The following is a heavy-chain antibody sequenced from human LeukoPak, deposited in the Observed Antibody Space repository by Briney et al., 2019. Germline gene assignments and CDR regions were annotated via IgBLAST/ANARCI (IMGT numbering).Heavy chain of an antibody. J-gene: IGHJ5*02. CDR3: AKINIPPSWPPPLTGYITT. V-gene: IGHV3-23*01. Sequence: ETLSLTCTVSGGSISSSGYYWGWIRQPPGKGLEWVSAISGSGCSTYYADSVKGRFTISRDNSKNTLYLQMNSLRAEDTAVYYCAKINIPPSWPPPLTGYITTWGQGTLVTVSS. CDR1: GGSISSSGYY. D-gene: IGHD3-9*01. CDR2: ISGSGCST.